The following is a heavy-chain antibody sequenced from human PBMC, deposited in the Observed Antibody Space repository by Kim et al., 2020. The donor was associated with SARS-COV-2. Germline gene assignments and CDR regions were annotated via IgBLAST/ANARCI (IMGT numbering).Heavy chain of an antibody. V-gene: IGHV3-7*03. D-gene: IGHD6-13*01. Sequence: VDSVRGRFTISRDNAKNSLYLQMNSLRAEDTAVYYCARAIRAAAANWFDPWGQGTLVTVSS. J-gene: IGHJ5*02. CDR3: ARAIRAAAANWFDP.